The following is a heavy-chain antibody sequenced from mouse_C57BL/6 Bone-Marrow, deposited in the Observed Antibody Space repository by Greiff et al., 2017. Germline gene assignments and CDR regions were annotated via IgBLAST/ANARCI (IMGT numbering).Heavy chain of an antibody. V-gene: IGHV1-80*01. D-gene: IGHD1-1*01. CDR1: GYAFSSYW. Sequence: QVQLKQSGAELVKPGASVKISCKASGYAFSSYWMNWVKQRPGKGLEWIGQIYPGDGDTNYNGKFKGKATLTADKSSSTAYMQLSSLTSEDSAVYFCARPFESYYYGSSSGYWGQGTTLTVSS. CDR3: ARPFESYYYGSSSGY. J-gene: IGHJ2*01. CDR2: IYPGDGDT.